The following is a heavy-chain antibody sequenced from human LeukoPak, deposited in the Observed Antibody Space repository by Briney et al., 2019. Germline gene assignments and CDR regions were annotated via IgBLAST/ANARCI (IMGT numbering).Heavy chain of an antibody. V-gene: IGHV4-38-2*02. J-gene: IGHJ5*02. D-gene: IGHD3-22*01. CDR2: IYHSGST. CDR3: ASSDSSGYYSAGRFWWFNP. Sequence: PSETLSLTCTVPGYSISSGYYWGWIRQPPGKGLEWIGSIYHSGSTYYNPSLKSRVTISVDTSKNQFSLKLSSVTAADTAVYYCASSDSSGYYSAGRFWWFNPWGQGTLVTVSS. CDR1: GYSISSGYY.